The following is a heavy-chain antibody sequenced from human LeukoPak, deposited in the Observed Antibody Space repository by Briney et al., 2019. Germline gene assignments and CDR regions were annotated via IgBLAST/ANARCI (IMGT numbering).Heavy chain of an antibody. Sequence: SETLSLTCSVSGGSINGYSWGWVRQPPGKGLECIGYMFDRGSPNHHPSLQNRVTTSVDTSKNEFSLRLTSVTAADTAVYYCARKIQLWSYWHFDLWGRGTLVTVSS. CDR2: MFDRGSP. D-gene: IGHD5-18*01. CDR1: GGSINGYS. V-gene: IGHV4-4*09. J-gene: IGHJ2*01. CDR3: ARKIQLWSYWHFDL.